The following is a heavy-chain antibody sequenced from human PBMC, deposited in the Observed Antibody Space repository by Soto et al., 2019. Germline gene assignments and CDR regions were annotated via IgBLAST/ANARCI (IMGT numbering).Heavy chain of an antibody. D-gene: IGHD4-17*01. V-gene: IGHV3-30-3*01. CDR3: ARVGNYGDSPYYNYATDV. CDR2: ISYDGSDL. J-gene: IGHJ6*02. CDR1: GFVFLNYA. Sequence: QVQLVESGGGVVQPGKSLRLSCTASGFVFLNYAFRWVRQAPGKGLAWVAVISYDGSDLFYAYSVKGRFTISRDNSRDTLYLQMNSLRADDTAVYYCARVGNYGDSPYYNYATDVWGQGTTVTVSS.